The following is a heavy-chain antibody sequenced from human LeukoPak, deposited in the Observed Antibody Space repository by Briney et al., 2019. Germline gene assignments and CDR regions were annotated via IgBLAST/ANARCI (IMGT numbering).Heavy chain of an antibody. CDR2: IYSGGST. CDR1: GFTVSSNY. Sequence: GGSLRLSCAASGFTVSSNYMSWVRQAPGKGLEWVSVIYSGGSTYYADSVKGRFTISRDNSKNTLYPQMNSLRAEDTAVYYCARDRFGEYLDYWGQGTLVTVSS. J-gene: IGHJ4*02. D-gene: IGHD3-10*01. V-gene: IGHV3-53*01. CDR3: ARDRFGEYLDY.